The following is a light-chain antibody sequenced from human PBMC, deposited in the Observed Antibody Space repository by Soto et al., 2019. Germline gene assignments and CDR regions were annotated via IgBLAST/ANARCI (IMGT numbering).Light chain of an antibody. V-gene: IGKV3-11*01. CDR2: DAY. CDR3: RERTNWPPGIT. Sequence: ETVLTQSPATLSLSPGDRATLSCRTSQSVSPYLAWYQQRPGQAPRLLIYDAYNRAAGIPARFSGSGSGTDFTLTISSLEPEDFAVYYCRERTNWPPGITFGPGTTVDIK. CDR1: QSVSPY. J-gene: IGKJ3*01.